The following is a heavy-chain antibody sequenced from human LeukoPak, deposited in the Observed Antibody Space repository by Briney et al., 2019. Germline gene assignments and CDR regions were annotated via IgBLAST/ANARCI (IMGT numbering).Heavy chain of an antibody. CDR2: ISYDGSNK. CDR3: ARGVGGYYYYYMDV. CDR1: GFTFSSYA. D-gene: IGHD3-10*01. V-gene: IGHV3-30*01. J-gene: IGHJ6*03. Sequence: GGSLRLSCAASGFTFSSYAMHWVRQAPGKGLEWVAVISYDGSNKYYADSVKGRFTISRDNSKNTLYLQMNSLRAEDTAVYYCARGVGGYYYYYMDVWGKETTVTVSS.